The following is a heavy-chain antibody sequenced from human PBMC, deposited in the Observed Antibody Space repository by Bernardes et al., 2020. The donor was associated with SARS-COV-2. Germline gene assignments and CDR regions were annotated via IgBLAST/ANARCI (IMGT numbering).Heavy chain of an antibody. CDR1: GFTVSSNY. Sequence: GGSLRLSCAASGFTVSSNYMSWVRQAPGKGLEWVSDIYSGGSTYYADSVKGRFTISRDNSKNTLYLQMNSLRAEDTAVYYCASAAATIAAAGYYYCYYGMDVWGQGTTVTVSS. J-gene: IGHJ6*02. D-gene: IGHD6-13*01. V-gene: IGHV3-66*02. CDR2: IYSGGST. CDR3: ASAAATIAAAGYYYCYYGMDV.